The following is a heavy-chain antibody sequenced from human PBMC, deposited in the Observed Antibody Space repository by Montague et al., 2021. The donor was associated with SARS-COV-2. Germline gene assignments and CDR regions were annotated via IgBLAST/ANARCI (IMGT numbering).Heavy chain of an antibody. D-gene: IGHD3-3*01. CDR3: ARHSGRDTIFGVVIIFDAFDV. V-gene: IGHV4-39*01. CDR2: IYYSGST. J-gene: IGHJ3*01. Sequence: SETLSLTCTVSGGSISSNNYYWGWIRQPPGKGLEWIGSIYYSGSTYYNPSLKSRVTISVDTSKNQFSLRLSSVTAADTAVYYCARHSGRDTIFGVVIIFDAFDVWGQGTMVTVSS. CDR1: GGSISSNNYY.